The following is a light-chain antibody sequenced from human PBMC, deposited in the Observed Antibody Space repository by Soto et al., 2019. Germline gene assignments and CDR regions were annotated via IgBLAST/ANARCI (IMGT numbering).Light chain of an antibody. CDR2: GAS. CDR1: HSVSSSY. Sequence: EIVLTQSPGTLSLSPGERATLSCRASHSVSSSYLAWYQQKPGQAPRLLIYGASSRATGIPDRFSGSGYGTDFTLTISRLEPEDCAVYYCQQYDSSPITFGQGTRLDFK. CDR3: QQYDSSPIT. J-gene: IGKJ5*01. V-gene: IGKV3-20*01.